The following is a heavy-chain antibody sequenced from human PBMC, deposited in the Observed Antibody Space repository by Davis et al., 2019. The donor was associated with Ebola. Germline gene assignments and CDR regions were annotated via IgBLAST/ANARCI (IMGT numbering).Heavy chain of an antibody. CDR3: ARMELGTWASDYYFEY. J-gene: IGHJ4*02. Sequence: GGSLRLSCAASGFTFSSYGMHWVRQAPGKGLEWVAVISYDGSNKYYADSVKGRFTISRDNSKNTLYLQMNSLRAEDTAVYYCARMELGTWASDYYFEYWGQGTLVTVSS. V-gene: IGHV3-30*03. CDR2: ISYDGSNK. D-gene: IGHD1-26*01. CDR1: GFTFSSYG.